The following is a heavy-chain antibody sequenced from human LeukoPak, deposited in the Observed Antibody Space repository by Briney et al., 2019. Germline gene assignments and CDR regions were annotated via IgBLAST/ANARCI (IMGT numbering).Heavy chain of an antibody. D-gene: IGHD6-6*01. Sequence: SVKVSCKASGGTFSSYAISWVRQAPGQGLEWMGGIIPIFGTANYAQTFQGRVTITTDESTSTAYMELSSLRSEDTAVYYCAREVEYSSSSFIRDWFDPWGQGTLVTVSS. V-gene: IGHV1-69*05. CDR1: GGTFSSYA. J-gene: IGHJ5*02. CDR3: AREVEYSSSSFIRDWFDP. CDR2: IIPIFGTA.